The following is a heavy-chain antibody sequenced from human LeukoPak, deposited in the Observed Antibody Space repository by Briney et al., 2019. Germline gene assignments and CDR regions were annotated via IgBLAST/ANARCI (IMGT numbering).Heavy chain of an antibody. CDR2: ISGRRGST. Sequence: PGGSLRLSCAASGFTFNSYAMSWVRQAPGKGLEWVSAISGRRGSTYYADSVKGRFTISRDNSKNTLYLQMSSLRAEDTAVYYCAKSYFDSSGYTFDYWGQGTLVTVTS. D-gene: IGHD3-22*01. J-gene: IGHJ4*02. CDR3: AKSYFDSSGYTFDY. CDR1: GFTFNSYA. V-gene: IGHV3-23*01.